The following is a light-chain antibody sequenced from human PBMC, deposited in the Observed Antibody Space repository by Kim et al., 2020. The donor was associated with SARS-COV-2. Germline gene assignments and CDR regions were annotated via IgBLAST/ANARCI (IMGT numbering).Light chain of an antibody. Sequence: GQSVTISCTGTSSVVGGYNYFSWYQQHPGKAPKLMIYDVSKRPSGVPDRFSGSKSGNTASLTVSGLQAEDEADYYCSSYAGSNNFVFGTGTKVTVL. CDR3: SSYAGSNNFV. V-gene: IGLV2-8*01. CDR2: DVS. CDR1: SSVVGGYNY. J-gene: IGLJ1*01.